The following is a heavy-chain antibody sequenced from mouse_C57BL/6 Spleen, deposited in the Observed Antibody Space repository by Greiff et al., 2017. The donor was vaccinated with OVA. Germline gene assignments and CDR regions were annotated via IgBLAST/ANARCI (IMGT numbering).Heavy chain of an antibody. D-gene: IGHD2-1*01. CDR2: INPSNGGT. Sequence: VQLQQPGTELVKPGASVKLSCKASGYTFTSYWMHWVKQRPGHGLEWIGNINPSNGGTNYNEKFKSKATLTVDKSSSTAYMQLSSLTSEDSAVYYCASVYYGNYDAMDYWGQGTSVTVSS. J-gene: IGHJ4*01. CDR3: ASVYYGNYDAMDY. CDR1: GYTFTSYW. V-gene: IGHV1-53*01.